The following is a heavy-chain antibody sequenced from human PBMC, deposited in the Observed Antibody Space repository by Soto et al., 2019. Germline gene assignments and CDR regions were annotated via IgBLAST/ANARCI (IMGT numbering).Heavy chain of an antibody. D-gene: IGHD1-1*01. CDR1: GFTFSGHL. V-gene: IGHV3-7*01. CDR3: VRDSNWHFDF. CDR2: IPPDGSTK. J-gene: IGHJ4*01. Sequence: PGGSLRLSCSASGFTFSGHLMIWVRQAPGKGLEWVANIPPDGSTKNYGDSVRGRSTISRDNAKNSLYLEMHSLTAEDTAVYYCVRDSNWHFDFWGHGTLVTVSS.